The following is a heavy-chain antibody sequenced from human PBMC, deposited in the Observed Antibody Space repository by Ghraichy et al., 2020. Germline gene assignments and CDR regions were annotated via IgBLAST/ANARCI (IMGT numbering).Heavy chain of an antibody. CDR2: ITTKSGNT. CDR3: ARGINYFDP. V-gene: IGHV1-18*01. CDR1: GYTFVNYG. J-gene: IGHJ5*02. Sequence: ASVKVSCKTSGYTFVNYGITWVRQAPGQGLEGLGWITTKSGNTQYGWKFQDRVTMTTDTSTNTAYLELRSLRSDDTAVYYCARGINYFDPWGQGTLVTVAS. D-gene: IGHD5-24*01.